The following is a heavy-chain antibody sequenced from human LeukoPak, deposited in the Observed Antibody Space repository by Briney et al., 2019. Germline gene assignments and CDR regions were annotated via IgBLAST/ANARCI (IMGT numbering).Heavy chain of an antibody. CDR3: ARHLYSSSRNPTFDY. V-gene: IGHV4-39*01. CDR1: GVSITNSAYF. CDR2: TDYSGST. D-gene: IGHD6-13*01. Sequence: PSETLSLNCTVSGVSITNSAYFWAWRRQPPGKGLELVGSTDYSGSTYHNPSLRSRITLSVDTSKNQFSLKLSSVTAADTAVYYCARHLYSSSRNPTFDYWGQGTLVTVSS. J-gene: IGHJ4*02.